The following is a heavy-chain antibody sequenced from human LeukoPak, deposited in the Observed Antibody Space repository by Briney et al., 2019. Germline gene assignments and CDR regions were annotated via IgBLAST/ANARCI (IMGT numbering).Heavy chain of an antibody. CDR2: IGGGGVDT. CDR3: AKDPPTTGTTFDN. CDR1: GFTFSSYA. V-gene: IGHV3-23*01. Sequence: PGGSLRLSCAASGFTFSSYAMSWVRQAPGKGLEWGSSIGGGGVDTYYADSVKGRFTISRDNSKNTLYLKMNSQRVEDTAVYYYAKDPPTTGTTFDNWGRGTLVTVSS. J-gene: IGHJ4*02. D-gene: IGHD1-1*01.